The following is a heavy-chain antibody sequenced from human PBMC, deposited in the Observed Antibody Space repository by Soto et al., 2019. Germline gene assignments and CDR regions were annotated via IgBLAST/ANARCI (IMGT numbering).Heavy chain of an antibody. J-gene: IGHJ5*02. CDR2: ISGSGGST. D-gene: IGHD3-3*01. CDR3: AKDRPYYDFWSGYYFHWFDP. Sequence: PGGSLRLSCAASGFTFSSYAMSWVRQAPGKGLEWVSAISGSGGSTYYADSVKGRFTISRDNSKNTLYLQMNSLRAEDTAVYYCAKDRPYYDFWSGYYFHWFDPWGQGTVVTVS. V-gene: IGHV3-23*01. CDR1: GFTFSSYA.